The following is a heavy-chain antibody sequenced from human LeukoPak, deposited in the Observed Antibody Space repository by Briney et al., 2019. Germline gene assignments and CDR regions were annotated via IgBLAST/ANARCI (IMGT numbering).Heavy chain of an antibody. V-gene: IGHV1-2*02. CDR3: ARAVGFSDPSSSVAY. CDR2: INPNSGGT. CDR1: GYTFTGYY. Sequence: GASVKVSCKASGYTFTGYYMHWVRQAPGQGLEWMGWINPNSGGTNYAQKFQGRVTMTRDTSISTAYMELSRLRSDDTAVYYCARAVGFSDPSSSVAYWGQGTLVTVSS. D-gene: IGHD6-6*01. J-gene: IGHJ4*02.